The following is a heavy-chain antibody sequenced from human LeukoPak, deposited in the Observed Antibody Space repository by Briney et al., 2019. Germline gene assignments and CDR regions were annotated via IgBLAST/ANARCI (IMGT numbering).Heavy chain of an antibody. D-gene: IGHD2-15*01. Sequence: GGSLRLSXAASGFTFSSYAMSWVRQAPGKGLEWVSAISGSGGSTYYADSVKGRFTISRDNSKNTLYLQMNSLRAEDTAVYYCAKVSRYIVVVVAATWDYFDYWGQGTLVTVSS. CDR2: ISGSGGST. V-gene: IGHV3-23*01. J-gene: IGHJ4*02. CDR1: GFTFSSYA. CDR3: AKVSRYIVVVVAATWDYFDY.